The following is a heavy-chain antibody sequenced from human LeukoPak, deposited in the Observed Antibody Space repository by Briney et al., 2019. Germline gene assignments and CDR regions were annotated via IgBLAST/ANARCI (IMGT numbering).Heavy chain of an antibody. J-gene: IGHJ4*02. CDR1: GASISTYY. CDR3: ARDYGVGGYYFDS. CDR2: IYDSGST. Sequence: SETLSLTCTVSGASISTYYWSWTRQPPGKGLEWIGYIYDSGSTNYNPSLKSRVTISSDMSKNQFSLKVSSVTAADTAIYYCARDYGVGGYYFDSWGQGTLVTVSS. D-gene: IGHD3-22*01. V-gene: IGHV4-59*01.